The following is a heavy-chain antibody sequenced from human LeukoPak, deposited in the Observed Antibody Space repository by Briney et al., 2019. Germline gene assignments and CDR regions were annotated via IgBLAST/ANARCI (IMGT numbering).Heavy chain of an antibody. CDR1: GYSISSGYY. Sequence: PSETLSLTCAVSGYSISSGYYWGWIRQPPGKGLEWIGSIYHSGSTYYNPSLKSRVTISVDTSKNQFSLKLSSVTAADTAAYYCARHGVMDYDFWSGYYYYFDYWGQGTLVTVSS. J-gene: IGHJ4*02. CDR3: ARHGVMDYDFWSGYYYYFDY. D-gene: IGHD3-3*01. CDR2: IYHSGST. V-gene: IGHV4-38-2*01.